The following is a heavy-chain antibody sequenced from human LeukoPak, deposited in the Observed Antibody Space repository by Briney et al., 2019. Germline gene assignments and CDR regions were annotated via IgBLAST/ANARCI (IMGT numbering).Heavy chain of an antibody. D-gene: IGHD3-10*01. Sequence: GGSLRLSCAASGFTFSSHAMSWVRQAPGKGLEWVSAISGSGGSTYYADSVKGRFTISRDNAKNTLYLQMNSLRAEDTAVYYCARGGWFIVDYWGQGTLVTVSS. J-gene: IGHJ4*02. CDR1: GFTFSSHA. CDR3: ARGGWFIVDY. CDR2: ISGSGGST. V-gene: IGHV3-23*01.